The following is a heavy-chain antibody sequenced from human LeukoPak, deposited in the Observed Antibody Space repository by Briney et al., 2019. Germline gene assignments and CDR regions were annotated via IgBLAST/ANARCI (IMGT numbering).Heavy chain of an antibody. CDR2: IYYSGST. J-gene: IGHJ6*03. CDR3: ARTAAGTVRDYYYYYMDV. V-gene: IGHV4-61*01. D-gene: IGHD6-13*01. Sequence: SETLSLTCTVSGYSISSGYYWSWIRQPPGKGLEWIGYIYYSGSTNYNPSLKSRVTISVDTSMNQFSLKLSSVTAADTAVYYCARTAAGTVRDYYYYYMDVWGKGTTVTISS. CDR1: GYSISSGYY.